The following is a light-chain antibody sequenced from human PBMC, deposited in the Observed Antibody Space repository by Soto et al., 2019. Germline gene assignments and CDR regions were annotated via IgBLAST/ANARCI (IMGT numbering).Light chain of an antibody. CDR2: DVT. CDR3: CSFAGTAWV. V-gene: IGLV2-11*01. J-gene: IGLJ3*02. Sequence: QSVLTQPRSVSGSPGQSVTISCSGTSSDVGGYKYVSWYQHHPGKAPKLIIFDVTRRPSGVPDRVSGSKSGNTASLTISGLQVDGEADYYCCSFAGTAWVFGGGTKLTVL. CDR1: SSDVGGYKY.